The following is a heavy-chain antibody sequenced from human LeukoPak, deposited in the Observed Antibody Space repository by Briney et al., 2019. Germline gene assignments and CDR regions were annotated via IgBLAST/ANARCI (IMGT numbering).Heavy chain of an antibody. CDR3: ARVQGSSGPGIFEY. V-gene: IGHV3-7*01. D-gene: IGHD6-19*01. CDR1: GFTFSNYW. Sequence: GGSLRLSCAASGFTFSNYWMSWVRQAPGKGLEWVANIKQDGSEKFYVDSVKGRLTISRDNAKNSLYLQMNSLRVEDTAVYYCARVQGSSGPGIFEYWGQGALVTVSS. CDR2: IKQDGSEK. J-gene: IGHJ4*02.